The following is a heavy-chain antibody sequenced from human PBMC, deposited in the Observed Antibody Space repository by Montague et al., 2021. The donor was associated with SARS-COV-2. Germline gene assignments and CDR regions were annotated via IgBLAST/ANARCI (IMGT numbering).Heavy chain of an antibody. CDR3: ARGGGYSDLHYFDY. Sequence: TLSLTCTVSGGSINGYYWSWIRQPPGKGLEWIGYIYHSGDTYYNPSLKSRVTISVDRSKNQFSLRLSSVTAADTAVYYCARGGGYSDLHYFDYWGQGTLVTVSS. J-gene: IGHJ4*02. CDR2: IYHSGDT. CDR1: GGSINGYY. V-gene: IGHV4-30-2*01. D-gene: IGHD4-17*01.